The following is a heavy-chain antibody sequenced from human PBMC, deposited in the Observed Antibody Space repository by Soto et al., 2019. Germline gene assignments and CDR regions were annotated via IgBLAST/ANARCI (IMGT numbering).Heavy chain of an antibody. Sequence: QVQLQESGPGLVKPSQTLSLTCTVSGGSISSGGYYWSWIRQHPGKGLEWIGYIYYSGSTYYNPSLKSRVTISVDTSKNQFSLKLSSVTAADTAVYYCAREQPYCSGGSCYTPGLYWYFDLWGRGTLVTVSS. D-gene: IGHD2-15*01. CDR1: GGSISSGGYY. CDR3: AREQPYCSGGSCYTPGLYWYFDL. J-gene: IGHJ2*01. CDR2: IYYSGST. V-gene: IGHV4-31*03.